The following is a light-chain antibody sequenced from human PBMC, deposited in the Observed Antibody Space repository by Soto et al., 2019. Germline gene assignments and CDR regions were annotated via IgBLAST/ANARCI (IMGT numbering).Light chain of an antibody. CDR3: QQSFNNPT. V-gene: IGKV1-39*01. J-gene: IGKJ2*01. CDR2: AAS. CDR1: QTISNY. Sequence: DIQMTQFPSSQSASVGDRVTITCRASQTISNYLNWYQQKPGKAPKLLIYAASFLQSGVPSRFSGGGSGADFTLNITSLQPEDFATYYCQQSFNNPTFGQGTKVDI.